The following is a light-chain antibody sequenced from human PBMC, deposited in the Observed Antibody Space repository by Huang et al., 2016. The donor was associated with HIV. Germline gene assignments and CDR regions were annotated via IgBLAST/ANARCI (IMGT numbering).Light chain of an antibody. CDR1: QSINSY. CDR3: QQSYSTPWT. CDR2: AAS. Sequence: DIQMTQSPSSLSASVGDRVTITCRASQSINSYLNWYQHKPGKAPKLLIYAASSLQRGVPSRFSGSGSGTDFTLSISSLQPEDIATYCCQQSYSTPWTFGQGTKVEIK. J-gene: IGKJ1*01. V-gene: IGKV1-39*01.